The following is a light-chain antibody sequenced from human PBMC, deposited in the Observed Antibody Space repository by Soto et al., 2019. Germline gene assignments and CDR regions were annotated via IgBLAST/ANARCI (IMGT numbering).Light chain of an antibody. J-gene: IGLJ3*02. V-gene: IGLV1-47*02. CDR2: GNN. CDR1: SSNIGSNY. CDR3: AAWDDSLSGPV. Sequence: QSVPTQPPSASGTPGQRVTISCSGDSSNIGSNYVYWYQQLSGTAPKNLIYGNNQRPSGVPDRFSGSKSGTSASLAISVCRSEDEADYYCAAWDDSLSGPVFGGRTKVTVL.